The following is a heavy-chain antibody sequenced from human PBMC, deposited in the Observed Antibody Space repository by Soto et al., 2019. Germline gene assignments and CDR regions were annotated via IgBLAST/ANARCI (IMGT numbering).Heavy chain of an antibody. CDR1: GDSFSSGYW. CDR2: ISQSGTA. Sequence: QVQLQESGPGLVKPSETLSLTCAVSGDSFSSGYWWSWVRQPPGQGLQWIGQISQSGTANYNPSLESRVTMSVDKSKNQFSLILTSVTAADTAVYYCARHGGRFFEYWGQGILVTVSS. J-gene: IGHJ4*02. V-gene: IGHV4-4*02. CDR3: ARHGGRFFEY. D-gene: IGHD2-15*01.